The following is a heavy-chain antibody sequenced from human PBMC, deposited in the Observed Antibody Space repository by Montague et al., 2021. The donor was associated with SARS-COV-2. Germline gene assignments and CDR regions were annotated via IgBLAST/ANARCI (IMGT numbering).Heavy chain of an antibody. V-gene: IGHV4-59*01. CDR2: IYYSGST. CDR3: ARRSLGYCSGGSCYSAFDP. CDR1: GGSISIYY. J-gene: IGHJ5*02. D-gene: IGHD2-15*01. Sequence: SETLSLTCTVSGGSISIYYWSWIRQPPGKGLEWIGCIYYSGSTNYNPSLKSRVTISVDTSKNQFSLKLSSVTAADTAVYYCARRSLGYCSGGSCYSAFDPWGQGTLVTVSS.